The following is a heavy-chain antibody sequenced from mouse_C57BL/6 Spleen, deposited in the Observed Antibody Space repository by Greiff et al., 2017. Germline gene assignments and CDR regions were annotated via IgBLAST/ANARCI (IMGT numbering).Heavy chain of an antibody. CDR1: GYTFTDYE. Sequence: QVQLQQSGAELVRPGASVTLSCKASGYTFTDYEMHWVKQTPVHGLEWIGAIDPETGGTAYNQKFKGKAILTADKSSSTASMELRSLTSEDSAVYYCTRGYYAMDYWGQGTSVTVAS. CDR2: IDPETGGT. CDR3: TRGYYAMDY. V-gene: IGHV1-15*01. J-gene: IGHJ4*01.